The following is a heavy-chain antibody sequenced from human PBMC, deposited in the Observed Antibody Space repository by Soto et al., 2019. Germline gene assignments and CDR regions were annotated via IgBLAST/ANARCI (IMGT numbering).Heavy chain of an antibody. CDR2: ISYSGSA. J-gene: IGHJ4*02. CDR1: GGSISSGNYY. V-gene: IGHV4-30-4*01. CDR3: AGTSGTFYTPIDY. Sequence: SETLSLTCTVSGGSISSGNYYWSWIRQPPGKGLEWIGCISYSGSADYNPSLKSRVTISVDTSKNQFSLKLSSVTAADTAVYYCAGTSGTFYTPIDYWGQGTLVTVSS. D-gene: IGHD2-2*02.